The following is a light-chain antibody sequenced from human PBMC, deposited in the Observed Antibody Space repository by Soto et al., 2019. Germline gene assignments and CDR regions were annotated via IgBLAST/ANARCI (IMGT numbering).Light chain of an antibody. CDR1: HDISND. Sequence: DIQMAQSPSSLSASVGDRVTITCRASHDISNDLGWYQQKQGQAPERLIYSASNLQAGVPSRFSGSGSGTEFTLTSSSLEPEDFATYFWLQRHTHPYTLGQGTKREI. CDR3: LQRHTHPYT. CDR2: SAS. J-gene: IGKJ2*01. V-gene: IGKV1-17*01.